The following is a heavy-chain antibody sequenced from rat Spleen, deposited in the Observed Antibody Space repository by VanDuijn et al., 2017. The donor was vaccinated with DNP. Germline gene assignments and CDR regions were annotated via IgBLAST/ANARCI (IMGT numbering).Heavy chain of an antibody. CDR3: ARRDA. J-gene: IGHJ4*01. Sequence: EVQLVESGGGLVQPGRSLKLSCVASGFTFSSYWMYWIRQAPGKGLEWVASINTDGGSTYYRDSVKGRFTVSRDNAKSSLYLQMDSLRSEDTATYYCARRDAWGQGTSVTVSS. V-gene: IGHV5-58*01. CDR1: GFTFSSYW. CDR2: INTDGGST.